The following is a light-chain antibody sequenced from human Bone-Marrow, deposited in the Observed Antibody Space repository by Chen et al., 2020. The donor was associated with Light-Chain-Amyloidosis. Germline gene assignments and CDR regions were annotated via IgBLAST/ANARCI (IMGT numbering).Light chain of an antibody. CDR2: DDI. CDR1: NIESTS. Sequence: SYVLPQPSSVPVAPGQTAPIACGGNNIESTSVHWYQQTPGQAPLLVVYDDIDRPSGIPERLSGSNSGNTATLTISRVEAGDEADYYCQVWDRSSDRPVFGGGTKLTVL. CDR3: QVWDRSSDRPV. J-gene: IGLJ3*02. V-gene: IGLV3-21*02.